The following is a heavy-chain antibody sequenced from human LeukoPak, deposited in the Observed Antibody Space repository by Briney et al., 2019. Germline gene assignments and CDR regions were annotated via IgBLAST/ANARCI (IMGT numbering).Heavy chain of an antibody. Sequence: SVKVSCKASGGTFSSYAISWVRQAPGQGLEWMGGIIPIFGTANYAQKFQGRVTITADESTSTAYMELSSLRSEDTAVYYCARVPRKGVVVPAVTNFWFDPWGQGTLVTVSS. V-gene: IGHV1-69*13. CDR2: IIPIFGTA. D-gene: IGHD2-2*01. J-gene: IGHJ5*02. CDR3: ARVPRKGVVVPAVTNFWFDP. CDR1: GGTFSSYA.